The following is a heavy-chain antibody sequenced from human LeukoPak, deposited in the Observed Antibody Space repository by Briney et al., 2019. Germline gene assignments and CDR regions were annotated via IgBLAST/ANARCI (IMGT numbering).Heavy chain of an antibody. J-gene: IGHJ4*02. Sequence: GGSLRLSCAACGFTFHDYYLIWLGQAPGKGLEWVSYISSSGSTIYYADSVKGRFTISRDNAKNSLYLQMNSLRAEDTAVYYCASYYSSSSKDYWGQGTLVTVSS. CDR3: ASYYSSSSKDY. D-gene: IGHD6-6*01. CDR2: ISSSGSTI. CDR1: GFTFHDYY. V-gene: IGHV3-11*01.